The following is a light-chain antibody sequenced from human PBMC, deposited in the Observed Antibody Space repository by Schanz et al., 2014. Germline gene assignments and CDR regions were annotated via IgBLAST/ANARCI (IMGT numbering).Light chain of an antibody. CDR1: QSVSDN. V-gene: IGKV3-20*01. CDR3: QQYGSSPLT. Sequence: EIVLTQSPGTLSLSPGERATLSCRASQSVSDNLAWYQQKPGQAPRLLIYGASSRATGIPDRFSGSGSGTDFTLTISRLEPEDSAVFYCQQYGSSPLTFGGGTKVDIK. J-gene: IGKJ4*01. CDR2: GAS.